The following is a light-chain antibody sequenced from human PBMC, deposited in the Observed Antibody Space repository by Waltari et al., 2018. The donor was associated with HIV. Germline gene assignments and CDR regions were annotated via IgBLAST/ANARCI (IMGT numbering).Light chain of an antibody. V-gene: IGLV3-21*04. J-gene: IGLJ1*01. CDR1: NIGSKS. CDR2: YDS. CDR3: QVWDSSSDTYV. Sequence: SYVLTQPPSVSVAPGQTARITCGGNNIGSKSVHWYQQKPGQAPVLVIYYDSDRPAGIPERFSGSNSGNTATLTISRVEAGDEVDYYCQVWDSSSDTYVFGTGTKVTVL.